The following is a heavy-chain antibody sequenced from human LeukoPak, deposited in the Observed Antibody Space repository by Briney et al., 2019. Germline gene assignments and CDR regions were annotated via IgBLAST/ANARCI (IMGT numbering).Heavy chain of an antibody. CDR1: GLNFSSYS. CDR2: ISSSGSYI. D-gene: IGHD5-24*01. CDR3: ALATERWLQLSPYSPAGFDY. Sequence: PGGSLRLSCAASGLNFSSYSMNWVRQAPGKGLGWVSSISSSGSYIYYADSVKGRFTISRDNAKNSLSLQMNSLRAEDTALYYCALATERWLQLSPYSPAGFDYWGQGTLVTVSS. J-gene: IGHJ4*02. V-gene: IGHV3-21*01.